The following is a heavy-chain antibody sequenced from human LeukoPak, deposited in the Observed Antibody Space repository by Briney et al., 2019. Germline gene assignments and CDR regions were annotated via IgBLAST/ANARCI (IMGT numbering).Heavy chain of an antibody. D-gene: IGHD3-22*01. Sequence: SETLSLTCAVSGGSISSGGYSWRWLRQPPGKGLEWIGYIYHSGSTYYNPSLKSRVTISVDRSKIQFSLQLSSVTAADTAVYYCASSGYYYVRRATHAFDIWGQGTMVTVSS. CDR1: GGSISSGGYS. CDR3: ASSGYYYVRRATHAFDI. CDR2: IYHSGST. J-gene: IGHJ3*02. V-gene: IGHV4-30-2*01.